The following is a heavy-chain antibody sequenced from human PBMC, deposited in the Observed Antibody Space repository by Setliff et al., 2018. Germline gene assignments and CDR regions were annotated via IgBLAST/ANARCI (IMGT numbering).Heavy chain of an antibody. J-gene: IGHJ4*02. CDR1: GYSFSTYA. CDR3: ARDREYCSRTSCYIDY. D-gene: IGHD2-2*02. V-gene: IGHV1-3*01. Sequence: VKVSCKASGYSFSTYAMHWVRQAPGQRLEWMGWINGGDGNTKYSQKFQGRITITRDTSASTAYMEMSSLRSEDTAVYYCARDREYCSRTSCYIDYWGQGALVTVSS. CDR2: INGGDGNT.